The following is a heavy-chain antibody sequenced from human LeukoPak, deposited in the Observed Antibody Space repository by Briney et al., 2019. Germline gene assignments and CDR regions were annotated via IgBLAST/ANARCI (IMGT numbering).Heavy chain of an antibody. CDR3: ARTARHLDP. D-gene: IGHD5-18*01. V-gene: IGHV3-11*04. CDR1: GFTFSDPY. Sequence: PGGSLRLSCEASGFTFSDPYMSWIRQAPGKGLECLSYISGSGTDINYADSVRGRFTISRDNAKNLLYLQMNDLRVEDTAVYYCARTARHLDPWGQGTLVTVSS. CDR2: ISGSGTDI. J-gene: IGHJ5*02.